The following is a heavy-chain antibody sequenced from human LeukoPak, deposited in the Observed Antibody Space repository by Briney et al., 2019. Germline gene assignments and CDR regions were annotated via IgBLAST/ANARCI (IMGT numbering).Heavy chain of an antibody. CDR3: VRDLNYVFDY. D-gene: IGHD4-11*01. CDR2: IRSDSSTT. CDR1: GFTFSSFS. Sequence: AGSLRLSCAASGFTFSSFSMNWFRQAPGEGLEWVSNIRSDSSTTWYADSVKGRFTVSRDNAKNSLYLQLTSLTVEDTAVYYCVRDLNYVFDYWGQGTLVTVSS. V-gene: IGHV3-48*01. J-gene: IGHJ4*02.